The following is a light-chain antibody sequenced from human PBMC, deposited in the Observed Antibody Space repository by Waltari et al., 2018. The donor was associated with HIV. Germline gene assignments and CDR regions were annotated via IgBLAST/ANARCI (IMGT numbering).Light chain of an antibody. CDR3: QSADSSGTYVV. J-gene: IGLJ2*01. CDR2: KYS. V-gene: IGLV3-25*03. CDR1: ALPKQY. Sequence: SYELTQPPSVSVSPGQTARITCSGDALPKQYAYWYQQKPGQAPVLAIYKYSGRPSGIPERFSGSSSGTTVTLTISGVQAEDEADYYCQSADSSGTYVVFGGGTKLTVL.